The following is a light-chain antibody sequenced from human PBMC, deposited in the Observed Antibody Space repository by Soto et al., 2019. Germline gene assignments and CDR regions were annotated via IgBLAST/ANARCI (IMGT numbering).Light chain of an antibody. V-gene: IGLV2-14*01. Sequence: QSALTQPASVSGSPGQSITISCTGTSSDVCGYNYVSWYQQHPGKAPKLMIYDVSNRASGVSNRFSGSKSGNTASLTISGLQAEDEADYYCSSYTSSSTLGVFGGGTKLTVL. CDR2: DVS. CDR1: SSDVCGYNY. J-gene: IGLJ3*02. CDR3: SSYTSSSTLGV.